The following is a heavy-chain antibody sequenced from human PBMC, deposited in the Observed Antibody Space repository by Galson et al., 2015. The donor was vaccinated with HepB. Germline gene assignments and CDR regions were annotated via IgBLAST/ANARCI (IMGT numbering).Heavy chain of an antibody. CDR2: ISYDGSNK. CDR1: GFTFSSYA. D-gene: IGHD3-10*01. CDR3: ARGGDYYGSGSYKFDY. J-gene: IGHJ4*02. V-gene: IGHV3-30*04. Sequence: SLRLSCAASGFTFSSYAMHWVRQAPGKGLEWVAVISYDGSNKYYADSVKGRFTISRDNSKNTLYLQMNSLRAEDTAVYYCARGGDYYGSGSYKFDYWGQGTLVTVSS.